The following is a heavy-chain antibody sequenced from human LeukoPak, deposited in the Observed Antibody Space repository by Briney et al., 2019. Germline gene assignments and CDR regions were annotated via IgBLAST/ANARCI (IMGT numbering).Heavy chain of an antibody. V-gene: IGHV1-18*01. CDR1: GYTFTSYG. Sequence: ASVKVSCKASGYTFTSYGISWVRQAPGQGLEWMGWISAYNGNTNYAQKLQGRVTMTTDTSTSTAYMELRSLRSDDTAVYYCARHRSSGWPYYYYYMDVWGKGTTVTVSS. J-gene: IGHJ6*03. CDR2: ISAYNGNT. CDR3: ARHRSSGWPYYYYYMDV. D-gene: IGHD6-19*01.